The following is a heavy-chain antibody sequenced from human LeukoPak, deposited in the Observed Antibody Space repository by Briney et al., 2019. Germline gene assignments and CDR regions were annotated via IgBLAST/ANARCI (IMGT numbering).Heavy chain of an antibody. Sequence: SETLSLTCAVSGGPFSGYFWSWIRQSSGKGLEWIGEIYNSGTTNYNPSLKSRVTISVDTSKNQFYLHLSSVTAADTAVYYCARRYYYILGRFLCVLWRQGTVVSV. CDR1: GGPFSGYF. J-gene: IGHJ1*01. CDR3: ARRYYYILGRFLCVL. CDR2: IYNSGTT. V-gene: IGHV4-34*01. D-gene: IGHD2/OR15-2a*01.